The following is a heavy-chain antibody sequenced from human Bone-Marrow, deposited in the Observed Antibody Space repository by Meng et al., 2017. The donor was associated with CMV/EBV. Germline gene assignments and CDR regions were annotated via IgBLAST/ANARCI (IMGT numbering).Heavy chain of an antibody. CDR2: IYYSGST. CDR1: GGSISSSYY. Sequence: SETLSLTCTVSGGSISSSYYWGWIRQPPGKGLEWIGSIYYSGSTYYNPSLKSRVTISVDTSKNQFSLKLSSVTAADTAVYYCAREYSSSWYGFDYWGQGTLVTVSS. D-gene: IGHD6-13*01. V-gene: IGHV4-39*01. CDR3: AREYSSSWYGFDY. J-gene: IGHJ4*02.